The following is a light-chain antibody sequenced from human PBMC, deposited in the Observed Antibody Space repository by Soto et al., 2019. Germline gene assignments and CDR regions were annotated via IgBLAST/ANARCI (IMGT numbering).Light chain of an antibody. J-gene: IGKJ1*01. CDR3: QQYGSSPWT. Sequence: EIVLTQSPGTLSLSPGERATLSCRASQSVSSSYLAWYQQKPGQAPSLLIYGASSRATGIPARFTGSVSGAYVTYTISRLEPEDFAVYYCQQYGSSPWTFGQGTKVEIK. V-gene: IGKV3-20*01. CDR2: GAS. CDR1: QSVSSSY.